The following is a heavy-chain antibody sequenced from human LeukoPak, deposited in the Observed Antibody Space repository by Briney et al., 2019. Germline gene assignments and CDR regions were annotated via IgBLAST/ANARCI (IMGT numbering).Heavy chain of an antibody. D-gene: IGHD6-13*01. CDR1: GYTFTNYY. CDR3: ARTPPMGPEQQLVRDYFDY. J-gene: IGHJ4*02. CDR2: INPSGGST. Sequence: ASVKVSCKASGYTFTNYYMHWVRQAPGQGLEWMGIINPSGGSTSYAQKFQGRVTMTRDTSTSTVYMELSSLRSEDTAVYYCARTPPMGPEQQLVRDYFDYWGQGTLVTVSS. V-gene: IGHV1-46*01.